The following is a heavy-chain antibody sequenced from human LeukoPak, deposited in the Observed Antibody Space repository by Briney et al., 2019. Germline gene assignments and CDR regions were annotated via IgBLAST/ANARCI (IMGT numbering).Heavy chain of an antibody. CDR1: GFTFSSYA. D-gene: IGHD3-10*01. CDR2: ISYDGSNK. V-gene: IGHV3-30*04. Sequence: GGSLRLSCAASGFTFSSYAMHWVRQAPGKGLEWVAVISYDGSNKYYADSVKGRFTISRDNSKNTLYLQMNSLRAEDTAVYYCTTDRVWFGEFPFDYWGQGTLVTVSS. J-gene: IGHJ4*02. CDR3: TTDRVWFGEFPFDY.